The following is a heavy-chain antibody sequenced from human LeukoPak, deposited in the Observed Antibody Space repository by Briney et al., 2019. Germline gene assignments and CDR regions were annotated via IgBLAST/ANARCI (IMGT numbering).Heavy chain of an antibody. V-gene: IGHV4-34*01. Sequence: PSETLSLTCAVYGGSFSGYYWSWIRQPPGKGLEWIGEINHSGSTNYNPSLKSRVTISVDTSKNQFSLKLSSVTAADTAVYYCAREGDIDARGSDYYGMDVWGQGTTVTVSS. CDR3: AREGDIDARGSDYYGMDV. J-gene: IGHJ6*02. CDR1: GGSFSGYY. CDR2: INHSGST. D-gene: IGHD5-12*01.